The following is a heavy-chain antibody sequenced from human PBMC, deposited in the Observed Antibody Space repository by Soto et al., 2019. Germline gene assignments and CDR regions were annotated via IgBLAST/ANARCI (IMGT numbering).Heavy chain of an antibody. CDR3: ANGTYMDV. V-gene: IGHV1-8*01. CDR2: MNPNSGNT. Sequence: ASVKVPSKDSGYAFTSYDIHWVRQATGQGLEWMGWMNPNSGNTGYAQKFQGRVTMTRNTYINTAYMELSSLRSDDTALYYCANGTYMDVWGQGTTVTVSS. CDR1: GYAFTSYD. J-gene: IGHJ6*02. D-gene: IGHD6-13*01.